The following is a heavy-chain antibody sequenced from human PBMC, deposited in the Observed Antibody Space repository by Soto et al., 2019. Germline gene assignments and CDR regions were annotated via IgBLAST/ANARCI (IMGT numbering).Heavy chain of an antibody. J-gene: IGHJ6*02. D-gene: IGHD2-2*01. Sequence: QVQLVQSGAEVKKPGSSVKVSCKASGGTFGSYAITWVRRAPGQGLEWLGGIIPILNSPAYAQKFQARVVITADEITNTAYMELNSLRFDDTAVYYCAREAPYCTSATCPNFYDMDVWGQGTTVTVAS. CDR3: AREAPYCTSATCPNFYDMDV. V-gene: IGHV1-69*01. CDR1: GGTFGSYA. CDR2: IIPILNSP.